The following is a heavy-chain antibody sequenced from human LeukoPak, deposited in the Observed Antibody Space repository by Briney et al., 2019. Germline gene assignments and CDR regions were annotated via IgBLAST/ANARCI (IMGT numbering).Heavy chain of an antibody. D-gene: IGHD4-17*01. CDR2: VYPGGST. V-gene: IGHV3-66*01. CDR3: AIVVVEQGRSDAFDI. J-gene: IGHJ3*02. Sequence: GGSLRLSCAASGFTVSTHYMSWVRQAPGTGLEWVSVVYPGGSTYYADSVKARFTMSRDNSRNTMYLQVNSLRAEDTAVYYCAIVVVEQGRSDAFDIWGQGTLVTVSS. CDR1: GFTVSTHY.